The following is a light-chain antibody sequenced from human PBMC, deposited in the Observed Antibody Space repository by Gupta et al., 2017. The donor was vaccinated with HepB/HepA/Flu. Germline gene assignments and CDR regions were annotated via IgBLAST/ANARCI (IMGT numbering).Light chain of an antibody. CDR3: QQYYSTPCS. Sequence: DIVMNQSPDSLAVSLGERATINCKSSQSVLYSSNNKNYLAWYQQKPGQPPKLLIYWASTRESGVPDRFSGSGSGTDSTLTISSLQAEDVAVYYCQQYYSTPCSFGQGTKLEIK. J-gene: IGKJ2*04. CDR1: QSVLYSSNNKNY. CDR2: WAS. V-gene: IGKV4-1*01.